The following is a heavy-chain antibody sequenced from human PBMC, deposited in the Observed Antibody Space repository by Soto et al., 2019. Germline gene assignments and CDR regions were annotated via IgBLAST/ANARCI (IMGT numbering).Heavy chain of an antibody. CDR3: ACNWDYDFWSGPPYYYYGSDV. D-gene: IGHD3-3*01. CDR2: ISAYNGNT. J-gene: IGHJ6*02. Sequence: QVQLVQSGAEVKKPGASVKVSCMASGYTFTSYGISWVRQAPGQGLEWMGWISAYNGNTNYAQKLQGRVTMTTDTSTSTAYMELRSLRSDDTAVYYCACNWDYDFWSGPPYYYYGSDVWGQGTTVTVSS. V-gene: IGHV1-18*01. CDR1: GYTFTSYG.